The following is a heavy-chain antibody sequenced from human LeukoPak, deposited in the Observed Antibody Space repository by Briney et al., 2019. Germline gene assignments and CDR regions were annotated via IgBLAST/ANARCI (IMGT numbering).Heavy chain of an antibody. D-gene: IGHD2-2*01. Sequence: ASVTVSCKTSGYTFSTYAIQWVRQAPGQRLEWMGWINGGDGNTKFSQKFQGRVTITRDTSARSSYMELSSLRSEDTAVYYCARSYIVVVPAVYFDYWGRGTLVAVSS. CDR3: ARSYIVVVPAVYFDY. J-gene: IGHJ4*02. CDR1: GYTFSTYA. CDR2: INGGDGNT. V-gene: IGHV1-3*01.